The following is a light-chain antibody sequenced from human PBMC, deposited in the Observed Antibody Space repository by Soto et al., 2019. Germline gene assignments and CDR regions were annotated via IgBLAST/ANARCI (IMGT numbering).Light chain of an antibody. CDR2: ESS. CDR3: QQYSSYWT. J-gene: IGKJ1*01. CDR1: QSISTW. Sequence: DIQMTQSPSTLSASVGDRVTVTCRASQSISTWLAWYQQKPGRAPQLLLYESSTLESGVPSRFSGSGSGTEFTLTISSLHPDDFATYYCQQYSSYWTFGQGTKVDIK. V-gene: IGKV1-5*01.